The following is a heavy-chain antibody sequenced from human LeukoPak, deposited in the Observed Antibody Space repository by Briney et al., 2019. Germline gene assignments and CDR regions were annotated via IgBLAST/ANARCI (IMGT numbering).Heavy chain of an antibody. CDR2: IYYSGST. CDR3: ARVPADYDSSGYPHYYMDV. D-gene: IGHD3-22*01. V-gene: IGHV4-59*01. J-gene: IGHJ6*03. CDR1: GGSISSYY. Sequence: SETLSLTCTVSGGSISSYYWSWIRQPPGKGLEWIGYIYYSGSTNYNPSLKSRVTISVDTSKNQFSLKLSSVTAADTAVYYCARVPADYDSSGYPHYYMDVWGKGTTVTVSS.